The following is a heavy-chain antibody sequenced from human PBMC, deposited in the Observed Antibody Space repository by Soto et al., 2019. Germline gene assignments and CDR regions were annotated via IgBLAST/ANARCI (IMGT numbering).Heavy chain of an antibody. Sequence: QVQLVQSGAEVKKPGSSVKVSCKASGGTFSSYAISWVRQAPGQGLEWMGEIIPIFGTANYAQKFQGRVTITADESTSRAYMELSSLRSEDTAVYYCARDWGPSSGYYPYWFDPWGQGTLVTVSS. D-gene: IGHD3-22*01. CDR2: IIPIFGTA. V-gene: IGHV1-69*12. CDR3: ARDWGPSSGYYPYWFDP. CDR1: GGTFSSYA. J-gene: IGHJ5*02.